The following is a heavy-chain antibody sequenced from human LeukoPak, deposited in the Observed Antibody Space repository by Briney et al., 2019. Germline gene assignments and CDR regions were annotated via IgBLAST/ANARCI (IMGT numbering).Heavy chain of an antibody. CDR2: ISSSSYI. J-gene: IGHJ4*02. CDR3: ARKSNSGSYYDASLPGDY. CDR1: GFTFSSDS. D-gene: IGHD1-26*01. V-gene: IGHV3-21*01. Sequence: GGSLRLSCAASGFTFSSDSMNWVRQAPGKGLEWVSSISSSSYIYYADSVKGRFTISRDNAKNSLYLQMNSLRAEDTAVYYCARKSNSGSYYDASLPGDYWGQGTLVTVSS.